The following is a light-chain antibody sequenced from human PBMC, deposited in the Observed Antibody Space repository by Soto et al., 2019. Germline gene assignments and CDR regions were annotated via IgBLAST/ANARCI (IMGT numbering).Light chain of an antibody. Sequence: QSALTQPPSASGSPGQSVTISCTGTISDVGGYNYVSWYQQHPGKAPKLMIYEVSKRPSGVPDRFSGSKSGNTASLTVSGLLAEDEADYYCCSYAGSNNGVFVTGTKLTVL. J-gene: IGLJ1*01. CDR2: EVS. CDR3: CSYAGSNNGV. V-gene: IGLV2-8*01. CDR1: ISDVGGYNY.